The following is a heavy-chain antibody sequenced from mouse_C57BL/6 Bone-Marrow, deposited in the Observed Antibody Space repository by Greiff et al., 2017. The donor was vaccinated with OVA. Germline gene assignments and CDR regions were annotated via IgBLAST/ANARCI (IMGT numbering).Heavy chain of an antibody. CDR2: IDPETGGT. V-gene: IGHV1-15*01. J-gene: IGHJ3*01. Sequence: QVQLKESGAELVRPGAPVTLSCKASGYTFTDYEMHWVKQTPVHGLEWIGAIDPETGGTAYNQKFKGKAILTADKSSSTAYMELRSLTSEDSAVYYCTRRDFYWGQGTLVTVSA. CDR1: GYTFTDYE. CDR3: TRRDFY.